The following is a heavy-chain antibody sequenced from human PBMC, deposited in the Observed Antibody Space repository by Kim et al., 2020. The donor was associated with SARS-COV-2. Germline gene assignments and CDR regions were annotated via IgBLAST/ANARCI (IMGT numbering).Heavy chain of an antibody. D-gene: IGHD3-10*01. Sequence: ETIYAQKCQGRVTMTEDTSTDTAYMELSSLRSEDTAVYYCATGRGPRGDYWGQGTLVTVSS. CDR2: ET. V-gene: IGHV1-24*01. CDR3: ATGRGPRGDY. J-gene: IGHJ4*02.